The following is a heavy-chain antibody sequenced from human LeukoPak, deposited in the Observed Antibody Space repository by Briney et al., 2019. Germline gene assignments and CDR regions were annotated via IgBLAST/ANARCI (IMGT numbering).Heavy chain of an antibody. J-gene: IGHJ6*03. CDR3: AKMRDRRDGYSFYFYYYMDV. V-gene: IGHV3-7*01. CDR1: GFSFGDYW. Sequence: GGSLRLSCAASGFSFGDYWMNWVRQAPGKGLEWVANIKQDGSDKAYVDSVRGRFTISRDNARNSLYLQMNGLRAEDTAVYYCAKMRDRRDGYSFYFYYYMDVWGQGTTVTVSS. D-gene: IGHD5-24*01. CDR2: IKQDGSDK.